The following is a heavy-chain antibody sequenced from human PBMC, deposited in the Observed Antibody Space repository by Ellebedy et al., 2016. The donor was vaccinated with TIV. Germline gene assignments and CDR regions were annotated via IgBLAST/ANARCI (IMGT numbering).Heavy chain of an antibody. CDR1: DSPISRYY. D-gene: IGHD7-27*01. Sequence: MPSETLSLTCTVSDSPISRYYWSWIRQPPGKGLEWIGYMYYSGSTNYNPSLKSRVTISLDTSKNQFSLKLNSVTAADTAVYYCASTKNWVKSEGWFDPWGQGTLVTVSS. CDR3: ASTKNWVKSEGWFDP. J-gene: IGHJ5*02. V-gene: IGHV4-59*01. CDR2: MYYSGST.